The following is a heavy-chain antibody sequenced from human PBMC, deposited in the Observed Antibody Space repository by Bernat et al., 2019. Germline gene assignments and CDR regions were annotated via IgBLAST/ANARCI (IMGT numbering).Heavy chain of an antibody. CDR2: ISGSGGST. CDR1: GFTFGSYA. V-gene: IGHV3-23*01. CDR3: AKVAFGSGNFPAPFDY. J-gene: IGHJ4*02. Sequence: EVQLLESGGGLVQPGGSLRLSCAASGFTFGSYALSWVRQAPGKGLEWVSVISGSGGSTYYADSVKGRFTISRDNSKNTLYLQMNSLRAEDTAVYYCAKVAFGSGNFPAPFDYWGQGTLVTVSS. D-gene: IGHD3-10*01.